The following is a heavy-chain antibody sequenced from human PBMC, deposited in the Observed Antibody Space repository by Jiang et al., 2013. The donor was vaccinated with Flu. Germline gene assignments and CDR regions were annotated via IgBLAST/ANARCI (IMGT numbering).Heavy chain of an antibody. Sequence: SGAEVKKPGASVKVSCKASGYSFTGYYVHWVRQAPGQGLEWLGWINPDSGGTNYAQNFQGRVSMTRDTSISTAYMELSRLRSDDTAVYYCARVNFCGGDCYVGGAFDIWGQGTMVTVSS. J-gene: IGHJ3*02. V-gene: IGHV1-2*02. CDR2: INPDSGGT. CDR1: GYSFTGYY. CDR3: ARVNFCGGDCYVGGAFDI. D-gene: IGHD2-21*01.